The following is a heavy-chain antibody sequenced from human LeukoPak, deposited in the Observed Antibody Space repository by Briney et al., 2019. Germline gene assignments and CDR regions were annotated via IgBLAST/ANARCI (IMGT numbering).Heavy chain of an antibody. CDR1: GYTFTGYY. Sequence: GASVKVSCKASGYTFTGYYMHWVRQAPGQGLEWMGWINPNSGGTKYAQKFQGWVTMTRDTSISTAYMELSRLRSDDTAVYYCARASGTQTGDDAFDIWGQGTMVTVSS. J-gene: IGHJ3*02. V-gene: IGHV1-2*04. CDR2: INPNSGGT. D-gene: IGHD7-27*01. CDR3: ARASGTQTGDDAFDI.